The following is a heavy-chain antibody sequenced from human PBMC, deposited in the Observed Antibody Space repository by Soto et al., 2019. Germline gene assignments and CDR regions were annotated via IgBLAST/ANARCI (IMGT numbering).Heavy chain of an antibody. V-gene: IGHV4-34*01. D-gene: IGHD3-10*01. CDR1: GGSFSGYY. CDR3: ARGRSLLLWFGALNWFDP. Sequence: QVQLQQWGAGLLKPSETLSLTCAVYGGSFSGYYWSWIRQPPGKGLEWIGEINHSGSTNYNPSLKSRVTISVDTSKNQFSLKLSSVTAADTAVYYCARGRSLLLWFGALNWFDPWGQGTLVTVSS. CDR2: INHSGST. J-gene: IGHJ5*02.